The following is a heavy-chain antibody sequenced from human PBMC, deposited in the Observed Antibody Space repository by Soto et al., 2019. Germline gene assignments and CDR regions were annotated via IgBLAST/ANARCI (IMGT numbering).Heavy chain of an antibody. Sequence: QVQLVQSGAEVKKPGASVKVSCTASGYTFTHYAIHWVRHAPGQRLEWMGFINAGSGNTKYSQTFQGRLTFTKDTSASTAYMDLSSLRSEDTAIYYGAGGLAADGAWGQGTLVTVSS. D-gene: IGHD6-13*01. CDR3: AGGLAADGA. CDR2: INAGSGNT. CDR1: GYTFTHYA. J-gene: IGHJ5*02. V-gene: IGHV1-3*01.